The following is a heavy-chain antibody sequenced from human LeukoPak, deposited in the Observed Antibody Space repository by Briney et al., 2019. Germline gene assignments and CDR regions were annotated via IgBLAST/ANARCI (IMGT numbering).Heavy chain of an antibody. J-gene: IGHJ4*02. D-gene: IGHD3-3*01. CDR2: ISSSSSTI. CDR1: GFTFSSYS. V-gene: IGHV3-48*04. CDR3: ARGYDFWSGYYISFDY. Sequence: SGGSLRLSCVASGFTFSSYSMNWVRQAPGKGLEWVSYISSSSSTIYYADSVKGRFTISRDNAKNSLYLQMNSLRAEDTAVYYCARGYDFWSGYYISFDYWGQGTLVTVSS.